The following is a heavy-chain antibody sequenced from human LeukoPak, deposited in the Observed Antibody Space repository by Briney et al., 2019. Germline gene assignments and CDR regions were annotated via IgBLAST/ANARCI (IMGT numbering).Heavy chain of an antibody. Sequence: PGGSLRLSCAASGFTFSDYYMSWIRQAPGKGLEWVSSISSSSSYIYYADSVKGRFTISRDNAKNSLYLHMNSLRVEDTAVYYCASPLIVASAFDIWGQGTMVTVSS. J-gene: IGHJ3*02. CDR3: ASPLIVASAFDI. V-gene: IGHV3-11*06. CDR2: ISSSSSYI. CDR1: GFTFSDYY. D-gene: IGHD2-15*01.